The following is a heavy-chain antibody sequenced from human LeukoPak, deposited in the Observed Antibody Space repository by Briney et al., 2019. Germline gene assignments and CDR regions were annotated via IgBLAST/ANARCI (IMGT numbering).Heavy chain of an antibody. CDR1: GFTFSGSA. D-gene: IGHD3-10*01. CDR2: ISYDGSNK. Sequence: PGGSLRLSCAASGFTFSGSAMHWVRQAPGKGLEWVAVISYDGSNKYYADSVKGRFTISRDNSKNTLYLQMNSLRAEDTAVYYCARGASYYYGSGSYHYYWGQGTLVTVSS. J-gene: IGHJ4*02. V-gene: IGHV3-30-3*01. CDR3: ARGASYYYGSGSYHYY.